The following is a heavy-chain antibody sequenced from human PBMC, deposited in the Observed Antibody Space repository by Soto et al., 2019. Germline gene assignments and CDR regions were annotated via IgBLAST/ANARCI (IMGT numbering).Heavy chain of an antibody. CDR1: GYTFTSFY. J-gene: IGHJ5*02. CDR3: TTLRLDH. CDR2: FNPHTGVT. D-gene: IGHD3-9*01. V-gene: IGHV1-2*02. Sequence: DSVNVAFKASGYTFTSFYMNWVRQAPGQGLEWMGWFNPHTGVTKYAQKFQGRVTMTRDTSINTAYMQLSALTSDDTAVYYRTTLRLDHWGQGTLVTVSS.